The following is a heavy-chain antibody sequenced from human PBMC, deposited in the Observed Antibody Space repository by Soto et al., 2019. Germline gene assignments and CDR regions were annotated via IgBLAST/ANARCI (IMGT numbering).Heavy chain of an antibody. Sequence: SETLSLTCTGSGGAIKNYFWSLIRQSPGKGLEWMGYVYSTGSTHYNPSLKSRLTMSVDTSKSHFSLRLTSVTTADTATYYCARADRFGVTISSLDLWGQGILVTLSS. D-gene: IGHD2-8*01. CDR3: ARADRFGVTISSLDL. CDR2: VYSTGST. V-gene: IGHV4-59*01. CDR1: GGAIKNYF. J-gene: IGHJ4*02.